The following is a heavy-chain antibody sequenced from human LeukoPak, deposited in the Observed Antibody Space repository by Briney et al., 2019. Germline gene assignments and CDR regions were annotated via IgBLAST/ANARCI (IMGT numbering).Heavy chain of an antibody. CDR1: GGSISSYY. J-gene: IGHJ4*02. CDR3: ARAHISSGWYYDFDY. V-gene: IGHV4-4*07. CDR2: IYTSGSS. Sequence: SETLSLTYTVSGGSISSYYWSWIRRPAGKGLEWIGRIYTSGSSNYNPSLKSRVTMSVDTSKNQFSLKLGSVTAADTAVYYCARAHISSGWYYDFDYWGQGTLVTVSS. D-gene: IGHD6-19*01.